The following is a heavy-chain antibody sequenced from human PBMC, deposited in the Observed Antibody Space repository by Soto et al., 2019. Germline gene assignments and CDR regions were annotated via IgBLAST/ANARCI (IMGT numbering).Heavy chain of an antibody. V-gene: IGHV1-18*01. J-gene: IGHJ4*02. D-gene: IGHD5-12*01. CDR3: ARELWGDMVTTSYGTAAGSIDY. CDR2: ISGKNGQT. Sequence: QVQLVQSGTAVKKPGASVKVSCKASGYTFTSYGISWVRQAPGQGLEWMGRISGKNGQTDYAQRLQGRVTMTTGTSTSTVCMELRSLRPADTAVYYCARELWGDMVTTSYGTAAGSIDYWGQGTLVTVSS. CDR1: GYTFTSYG.